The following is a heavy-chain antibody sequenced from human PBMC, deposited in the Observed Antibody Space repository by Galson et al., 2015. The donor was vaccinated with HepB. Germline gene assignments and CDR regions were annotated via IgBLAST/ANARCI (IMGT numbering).Heavy chain of an antibody. Sequence: SLRLSCAASGFTFSSYSMNWVRQAPGKGLQWVSSISPTSKYIYYADSVKGRFTISRDNAKNSLYLQMNSLRAEDTAVFYCASTDYYDSSGYYSAEYFQHWGQGTLVTVSS. J-gene: IGHJ1*01. V-gene: IGHV3-21*01. CDR3: ASTDYYDSSGYYSAEYFQH. CDR1: GFTFSSYS. D-gene: IGHD3-22*01. CDR2: ISPTSKYI.